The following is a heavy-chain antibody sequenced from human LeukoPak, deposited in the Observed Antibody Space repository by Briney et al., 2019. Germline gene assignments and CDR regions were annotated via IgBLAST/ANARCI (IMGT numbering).Heavy chain of an antibody. J-gene: IGHJ5*02. Sequence: ASVKVSCKASRYTFTDYYIHWVRQAPGQGLEWMGWINPNSGGTNYAQKFQGRVTMTRDTSISTAYMELSRLKSDDTAVYYCTRRANGRRYNWFDTWGQGTLVTVSS. D-gene: IGHD2-8*01. CDR2: INPNSGGT. CDR3: TRRANGRRYNWFDT. V-gene: IGHV1-2*02. CDR1: RYTFTDYY.